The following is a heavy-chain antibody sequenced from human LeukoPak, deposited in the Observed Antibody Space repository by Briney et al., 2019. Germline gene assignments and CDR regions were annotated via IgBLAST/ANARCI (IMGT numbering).Heavy chain of an antibody. CDR1: GGSFSGYY. CDR3: ARGRMTNGYFDY. D-gene: IGHD4-17*01. CDR2: INHSGST. Sequence: KPSETLSLTCAVYGGSFSGYYWSWIRQPPGKGLEWIGEINHSGSTNHNPSLKSRVTISVDTSKNQFSLKLSSVTAADTAVYYCARGRMTNGYFDYWGQGTLVTVPS. V-gene: IGHV4-34*01. J-gene: IGHJ4*02.